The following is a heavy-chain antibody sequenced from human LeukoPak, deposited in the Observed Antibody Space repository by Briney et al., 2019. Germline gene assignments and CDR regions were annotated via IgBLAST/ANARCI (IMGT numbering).Heavy chain of an antibody. Sequence: GASVKVSCKASGYTFTSYGISWVRQAPGQGLEWMGWISAYNGNTNYALNLQGRVTMTTDTSTSTVYMELRSLRPDDTAVYYCARAPYYYDSSGRYYFDYWGQGTLVTISS. CDR3: ARAPYYYDSSGRYYFDY. CDR2: ISAYNGNT. V-gene: IGHV1-18*01. CDR1: GYTFTSYG. J-gene: IGHJ4*02. D-gene: IGHD3-22*01.